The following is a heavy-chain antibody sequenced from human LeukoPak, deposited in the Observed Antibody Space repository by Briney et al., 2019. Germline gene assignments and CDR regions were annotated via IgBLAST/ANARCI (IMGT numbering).Heavy chain of an antibody. J-gene: IGHJ4*02. V-gene: IGHV3-23*01. CDR2: ISGSGDGI. Sequence: GGSLRLSCTASGFTFSSHAMSWVRQAPGKGLEWVSLISGSGDGINYADSVQGRFTISRDNSKTTLYLEMNSLRAEDTAVYHCAKADCSSVYCFVRDFWGQGTLVTVSS. D-gene: IGHD5/OR15-5a*01. CDR3: AKADCSSVYCFVRDF. CDR1: GFTFSSHA.